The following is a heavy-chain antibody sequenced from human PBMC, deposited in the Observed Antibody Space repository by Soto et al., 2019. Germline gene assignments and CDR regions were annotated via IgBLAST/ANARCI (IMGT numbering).Heavy chain of an antibody. J-gene: IGHJ4*02. CDR2: IIPILGIA. CDR3: ARGSWFDDY. V-gene: IGHV1-69*02. D-gene: IGHD3-10*01. CDR1: GGTFSSYT. Sequence: ASVKVSCKASGGTFSSYTISWVRQAPGQGLEWMGRIIPILGIANYAQKLQGRVTMTTDTSTSTAYMELRSLRSDDTAVYYCARGSWFDDYWGQGTLVTVSS.